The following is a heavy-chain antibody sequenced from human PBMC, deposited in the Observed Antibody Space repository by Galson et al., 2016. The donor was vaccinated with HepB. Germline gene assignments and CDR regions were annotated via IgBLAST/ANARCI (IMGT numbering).Heavy chain of an antibody. CDR3: ARSGYSSDWGD. CDR2: IDWDDDK. Sequence: PALVKPTQTLTLTCPFSGFSLTTYPMRVAWIRQPPRKALEWLARIDWDDDKFYSTSLKTSPTISKDTSTNPLVLTVTNMGPEDTATNYCARSGYSSDWGDWGQGTLVTLSS. J-gene: IGHJ4*02. CDR1: GFSLTTYPMR. V-gene: IGHV2-70*04. D-gene: IGHD6-19*01.